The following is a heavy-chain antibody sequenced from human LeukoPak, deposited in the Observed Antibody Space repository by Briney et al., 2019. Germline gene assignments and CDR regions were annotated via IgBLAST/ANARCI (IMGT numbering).Heavy chain of an antibody. Sequence: GGPLRLSCAASGFTFSSYWMHWVRQTPGKGLVWVSRINSDGSSTSYADSVKGRFTISRDNAKNTLYLQMNSLSADDTAVYYCASFYDYVWGSGFDYWGQGTQVTVSS. J-gene: IGHJ4*02. V-gene: IGHV3-74*01. CDR2: INSDGSST. CDR1: GFTFSSYW. D-gene: IGHD3-16*01. CDR3: ASFYDYVWGSGFDY.